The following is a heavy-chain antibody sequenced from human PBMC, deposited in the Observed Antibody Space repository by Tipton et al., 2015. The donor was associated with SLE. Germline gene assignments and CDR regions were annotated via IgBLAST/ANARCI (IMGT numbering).Heavy chain of an antibody. V-gene: IGHV4-4*07. CDR1: DASMNSYF. J-gene: IGHJ3*02. CDR3: AGSKVTTARDSFDI. Sequence: GLVKPSETLSLTCNVSDASMNSYFWNWIRQPAGRGLEWFGRLSLSDKNNYNPSLQSRVTMSVDTSKSQFSLEVRSVTATDTAVYFCAGSKVTTARDSFDIWGPGTVVVVSP. D-gene: IGHD4-17*01. CDR2: LSLSDKN.